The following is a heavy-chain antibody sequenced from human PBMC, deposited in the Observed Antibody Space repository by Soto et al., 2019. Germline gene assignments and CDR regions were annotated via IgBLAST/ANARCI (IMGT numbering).Heavy chain of an antibody. CDR2: IVPICGTA. D-gene: IGHD2-15*01. J-gene: IGHJ6*02. Sequence: QVQLVQSGAEVKKPGSSVKVSCKASGGTFSSYAVSWVRQAPGQGLEWMGGIVPICGTADYAQKFQGRVTITADESTSTAYMELSSLSSEDTAVYYCARSGYCSGGSCYYPQYYYYGMDVWGQGTTVTVSS. CDR3: ARSGYCSGGSCYYPQYYYYGMDV. CDR1: GGTFSSYA. V-gene: IGHV1-69*12.